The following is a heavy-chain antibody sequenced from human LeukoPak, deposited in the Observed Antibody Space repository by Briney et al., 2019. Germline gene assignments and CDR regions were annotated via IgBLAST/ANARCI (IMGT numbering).Heavy chain of an antibody. D-gene: IGHD5-12*01. J-gene: IGHJ3*02. CDR3: AKDSYSAYDSDAFDI. CDR1: GFTFSSCA. CDR2: ISSSGGST. Sequence: GGSLRLSCAASGFTFSSCAMSWVRQAPGKGLEWVSGISSSGGSTYYADSVKGRFTISRDNSKNTLYLQMNSLRAEDTAVYYCAKDSYSAYDSDAFDIWGQGTMVTVSS. V-gene: IGHV3-23*01.